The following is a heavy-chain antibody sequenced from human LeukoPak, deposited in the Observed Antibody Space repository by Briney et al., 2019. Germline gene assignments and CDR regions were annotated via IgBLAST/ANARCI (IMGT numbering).Heavy chain of an antibody. CDR3: ARRGGSGYDDAFDI. CDR2: IFYSGST. J-gene: IGHJ3*02. Sequence: SETLSLTCTVSGGSISSYYWSWNRQPPGKGLELIGYIFYSGSTNYNPSLKSRVTISVDTSKNQFSLKLSSVTAADTAVYYCARRGGSGYDDAFDIWGQGTMVIVSS. D-gene: IGHD3-3*01. CDR1: GGSISSYY. V-gene: IGHV4-59*01.